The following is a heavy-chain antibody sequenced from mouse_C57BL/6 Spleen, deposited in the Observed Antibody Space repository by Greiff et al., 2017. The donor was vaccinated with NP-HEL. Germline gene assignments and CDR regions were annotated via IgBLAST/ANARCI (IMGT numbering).Heavy chain of an antibody. Sequence: VKLQESGAELVRPGTSVKVSCKASGYAFTNYLIEWVKQRPGQGLEWIGVINPGSGGTNYNEKFKGKATLTADKSSSTAYMQLSSLTSEDSAVYFCARWTYGSREYYFDYWGQGTTLTVSS. CDR1: GYAFTNYL. CDR3: ARWTYGSREYYFDY. CDR2: INPGSGGT. V-gene: IGHV1-54*01. D-gene: IGHD1-1*01. J-gene: IGHJ2*01.